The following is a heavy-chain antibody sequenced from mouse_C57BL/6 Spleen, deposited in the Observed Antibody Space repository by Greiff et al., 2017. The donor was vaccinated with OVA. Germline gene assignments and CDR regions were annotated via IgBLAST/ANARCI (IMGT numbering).Heavy chain of an antibody. CDR3: TDYYGSRG. J-gene: IGHJ2*01. Sequence: EVKLMESGGGLVQPGGSMKLSCVASGFTFSNYWMNWVRQSPEKGLEWVAQIRLKSDNYATHYAESVKGRFTISRDDSKSSVYLQMNNLRAEDTGIYYCTDYYGSRGWGQGTTLTVSS. V-gene: IGHV6-3*01. D-gene: IGHD1-1*01. CDR1: GFTFSNYW. CDR2: IRLKSDNYAT.